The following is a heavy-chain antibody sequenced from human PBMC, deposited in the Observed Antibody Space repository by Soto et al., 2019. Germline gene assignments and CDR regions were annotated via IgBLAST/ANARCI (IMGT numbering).Heavy chain of an antibody. CDR2: IYYSGST. CDR3: ARQLRFLEPGFDP. V-gene: IGHV4-59*08. Sequence: PSETLSLTCTVSGGSISSYYWSWIRQPPGKGLEWIGYIYYSGSTNYNPSLKSRVTISVDTSKNQFSLKLSSVTAADTAVYYCARQLRFLEPGFDPWGQGTLVTVSS. J-gene: IGHJ5*02. CDR1: GGSISSYY. D-gene: IGHD3-3*01.